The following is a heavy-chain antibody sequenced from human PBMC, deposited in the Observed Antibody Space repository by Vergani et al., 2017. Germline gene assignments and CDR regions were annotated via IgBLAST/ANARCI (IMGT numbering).Heavy chain of an antibody. J-gene: IGHJ1*01. D-gene: IGHD3-22*01. CDR1: GFTFSNYG. CDR2: IWYDGSNK. V-gene: IGHV3-33*01. CDR3: ARDGGYYYDSSGYSH. Sequence: QVQLVESGGGVVQPGRSLRLSCAASGFTFSNYGMHWVRQAPGKGLEWVAVIWYDGSNKYYADSVKGRFTISRDNSKNTLYLQMSSLRAEDAAVYYCARDGGYYYDSSGYSHWGQGTLVTVSS.